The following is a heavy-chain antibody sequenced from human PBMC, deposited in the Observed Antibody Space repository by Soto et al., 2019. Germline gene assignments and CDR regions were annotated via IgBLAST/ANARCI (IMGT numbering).Heavy chain of an antibody. J-gene: IGHJ6*02. CDR2: ISYDGSNK. CDR3: AKDLIVVVPAAKIKNYYYYGMDV. D-gene: IGHD2-2*01. Sequence: GGSLRLSCAASGFTFSSYGMHWVRQAPGKGLEWVAVISYDGSNKYYADSVKGRFTISRDNSKNTLYLQMNSPRAEDTAVYYCAKDLIVVVPAAKIKNYYYYGMDVWGQGTTVTVSS. V-gene: IGHV3-30*18. CDR1: GFTFSSYG.